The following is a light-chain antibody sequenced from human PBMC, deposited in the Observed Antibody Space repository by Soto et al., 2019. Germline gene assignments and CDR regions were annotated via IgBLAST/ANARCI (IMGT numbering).Light chain of an antibody. CDR1: SSNIESNF. Sequence: QAVVTQSPSASGTPGQRVTISCSGSSSNIESNFVYWYQQFPGTAPRLLIYRNNQRPSGVPDRFSGSKSGTSASLAISALRSEDEADYYCTVWDDSLRGRLFGGGTQLTVL. CDR3: TVWDDSLRGRL. CDR2: RNN. J-gene: IGLJ2*01. V-gene: IGLV1-47*01.